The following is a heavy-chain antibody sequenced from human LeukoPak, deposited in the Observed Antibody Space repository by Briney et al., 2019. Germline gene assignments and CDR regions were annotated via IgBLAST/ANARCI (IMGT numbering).Heavy chain of an antibody. CDR2: IYPGDSDT. D-gene: IGHD3-10*01. CDR3: ARHQSLWFGELRPYYYYGMDV. V-gene: IGHV5-51*01. J-gene: IGHJ6*02. Sequence: GESLKIPCKGSGYSFTSYWIGWVRQMPGKGLEWMGIIYPGDSDTRYSPSFQGQVTISADKSISTAYLQWSSLKASDTAMYYCARHQSLWFGELRPYYYYGMDVWGQGTTVTVSS. CDR1: GYSFTSYW.